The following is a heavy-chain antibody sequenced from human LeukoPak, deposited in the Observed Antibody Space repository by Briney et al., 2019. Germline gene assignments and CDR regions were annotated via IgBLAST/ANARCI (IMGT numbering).Heavy chain of an antibody. CDR1: GYNFSGHY. Sequence: GSSVKVSCKASGYNFSGHYMHWVRQAPGQGLEWMGWIKPSNGDTKYAQNFQGRVTMTRDTSISTAYMELSSLRSDDTAVYYCASPPLSSAMYHAHWGQGTLVTVSS. V-gene: IGHV1-2*02. D-gene: IGHD3-22*01. CDR3: ASPPLSSAMYHAH. CDR2: IKPSNGDT. J-gene: IGHJ4*02.